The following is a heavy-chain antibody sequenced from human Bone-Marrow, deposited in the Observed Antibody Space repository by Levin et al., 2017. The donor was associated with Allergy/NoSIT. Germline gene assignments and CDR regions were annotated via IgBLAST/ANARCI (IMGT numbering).Heavy chain of an antibody. V-gene: IGHV3-73*01. Sequence: PGGSLRLSCAASGFTFSGSAMHWVRQASGKGLEWVGRIRSKANSYATAYAASVKGRFTISRDASKNTAYLQMNSLKTEDTAVYYCARKNSSSWYGNWFDPWGQGTLVTVSS. CDR3: ARKNSSSWYGNWFDP. D-gene: IGHD6-13*01. CDR1: GFTFSGSA. CDR2: IRSKANSYAT. J-gene: IGHJ5*02.